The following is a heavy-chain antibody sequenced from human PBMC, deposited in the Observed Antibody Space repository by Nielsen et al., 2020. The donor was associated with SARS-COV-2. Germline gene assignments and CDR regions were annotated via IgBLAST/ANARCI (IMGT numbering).Heavy chain of an antibody. CDR3: AKTMTVDAFDI. Sequence: GESLKISCAASGFTFSSYAMSWVRQAPGKGLEWVSVIYSGGRSAYYADSVKGRFTISRDNSKNTLYLQMNSLRAEDTAVYYCAKTMTVDAFDIWGQGTMVTVSS. CDR2: IYSGGRSA. V-gene: IGHV3-23*03. J-gene: IGHJ3*02. D-gene: IGHD3-3*01. CDR1: GFTFSSYA.